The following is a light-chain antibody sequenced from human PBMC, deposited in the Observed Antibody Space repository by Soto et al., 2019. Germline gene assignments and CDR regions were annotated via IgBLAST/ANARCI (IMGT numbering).Light chain of an antibody. CDR2: GAS. Sequence: EIVLTESPGTLSLSPGEGATLSCRASQSVSGSYLAWYQQKPGQAPRLLIYGASSRATGIPDRFSGSGSGTDFTLTISRLEPEDSAVYYCQQYVSSWTFGQGTKVDIK. V-gene: IGKV3-20*01. J-gene: IGKJ1*01. CDR1: QSVSGSY. CDR3: QQYVSSWT.